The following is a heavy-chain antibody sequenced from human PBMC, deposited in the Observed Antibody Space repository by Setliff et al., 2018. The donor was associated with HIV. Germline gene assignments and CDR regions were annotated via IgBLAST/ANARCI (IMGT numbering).Heavy chain of an antibody. D-gene: IGHD6-19*01. CDR1: GFTFSSYA. Sequence: PGGSLRLSCAASGFTFSSYAISWVRQAPGKGLEWVSAVSGGGGSTYYADSVKGRFTISRDNSKNTLYLQMNSLRAEDTAVYYCAKERIAVAVTRAFDIWGQGTMVTVSS. CDR3: AKERIAVAVTRAFDI. CDR2: VSGGGGST. J-gene: IGHJ3*02. V-gene: IGHV3-23*01.